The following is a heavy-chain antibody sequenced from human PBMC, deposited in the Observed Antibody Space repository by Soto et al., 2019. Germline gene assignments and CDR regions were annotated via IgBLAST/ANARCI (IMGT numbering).Heavy chain of an antibody. Sequence: QVQLQESGPGLVKPSETLSLTCTVSGGSISSYYWSWIRQPPGKGLEWIGYIYYSGSTNYNPSLKSRVTISVDTSKNQFSLKLSSVTAADTAVYYCARFDSGSYRYEQYYFDYWGQGTLVTVSS. CDR3: ARFDSGSYRYEQYYFDY. V-gene: IGHV4-59*01. J-gene: IGHJ4*02. CDR1: GGSISSYY. CDR2: IYYSGST. D-gene: IGHD1-26*01.